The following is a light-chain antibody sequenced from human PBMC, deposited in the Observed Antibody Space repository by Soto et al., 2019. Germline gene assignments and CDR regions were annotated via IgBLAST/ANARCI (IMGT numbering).Light chain of an antibody. CDR3: QQYKNWPGS. V-gene: IGKV3-15*01. Sequence: EIVMTQSPATPSVSPGERATLSCRASQSVSSDLAWYQQKPGQAPRLLISGASSRATGIPARFSGGGSGTEFTLAISGLQSEDFAVYYCQQYKNWPGSFGQGTKVEIK. CDR2: GAS. J-gene: IGKJ1*01. CDR1: QSVSSD.